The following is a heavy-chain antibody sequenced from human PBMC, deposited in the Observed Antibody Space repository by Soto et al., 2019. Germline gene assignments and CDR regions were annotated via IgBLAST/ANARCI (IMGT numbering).Heavy chain of an antibody. CDR3: ASNAFDY. CDR2: INTGNGTT. V-gene: IGHV1-3*04. Sequence: QVQFVQSGAEVKKPGASVRVSCKTSGFILTDYPIHWVRQAPGRGLEWVAWINTGNGTTRYSPRIRGRVTLTRDTSASTAYMALTSLRFEDTGLYYCASNAFDYWGQGTLVAVSP. J-gene: IGHJ4*02. D-gene: IGHD2-8*01. CDR1: GFILTDYP.